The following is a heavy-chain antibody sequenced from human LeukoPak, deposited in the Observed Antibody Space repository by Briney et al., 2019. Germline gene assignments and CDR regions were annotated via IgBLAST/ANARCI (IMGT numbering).Heavy chain of an antibody. D-gene: IGHD5-24*01. CDR3: ARGPADYNKLKPGGRDGYKYKSERTPFDY. CDR2: INRSGSP. Sequence: PSETLSLTCAVFGGSLSGYYWSWIRQPPGKVLEWIAEINRSGSPNYNPSLKSRVTISVDTSKNQFSLKLSSVTAADTAVYYCARGPADYNKLKPGGRDGYKYKSERTPFDYWGQGTLVTVSS. CDR1: GGSLSGYY. J-gene: IGHJ4*02. V-gene: IGHV4-34*01.